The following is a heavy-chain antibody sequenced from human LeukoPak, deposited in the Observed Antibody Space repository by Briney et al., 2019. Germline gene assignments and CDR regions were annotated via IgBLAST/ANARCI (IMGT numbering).Heavy chain of an antibody. Sequence: GGTLRLSCAASGFTFSAYWMTWVRQAPGKGLEWVANINEGGNVKFYVDSVKGRFTISRDNTKISLYLQMYSLRAEDTAVYYCARVGKNGWDFDHWGQGTLVTVSS. CDR3: ARVGKNGWDFDH. J-gene: IGHJ4*02. CDR2: INEGGNVK. CDR1: GFTFSAYW. D-gene: IGHD6-19*01. V-gene: IGHV3-7*01.